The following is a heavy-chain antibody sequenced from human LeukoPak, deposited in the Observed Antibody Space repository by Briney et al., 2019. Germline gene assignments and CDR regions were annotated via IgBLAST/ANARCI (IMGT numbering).Heavy chain of an antibody. J-gene: IGHJ4*02. D-gene: IGHD6-13*01. V-gene: IGHV3-23*01. CDR1: RFTFSSYG. CDR3: AKSLAAAGNY. Sequence: GGSLRLSCAASRFTFSSYGMNWVRQAPGKGLEWVSAISGSGGSTYYADSVKGRFTISRDNSKNTLYLQMNSLRAEDTAVYYCAKSLAAAGNYWGQGTLVTVSS. CDR2: ISGSGGST.